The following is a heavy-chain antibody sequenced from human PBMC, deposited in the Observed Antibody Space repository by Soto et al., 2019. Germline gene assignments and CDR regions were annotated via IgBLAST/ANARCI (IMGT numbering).Heavy chain of an antibody. CDR3: ARDQDYYDSSGSREGDAFDI. CDR1: GFTFSDYY. Sequence: QVQLVESGGGLVKPGGSLRLSCAASGFTFSDYYMSWIRQAPGKGLEWVSYISSSSSYTNYADSVKGRFTISRDNAKNSLYLQMNSLRAEDTAVYYCARDQDYYDSSGSREGDAFDIWGQGTMVTVSS. V-gene: IGHV3-11*06. J-gene: IGHJ3*02. D-gene: IGHD3-22*01. CDR2: ISSSSSYT.